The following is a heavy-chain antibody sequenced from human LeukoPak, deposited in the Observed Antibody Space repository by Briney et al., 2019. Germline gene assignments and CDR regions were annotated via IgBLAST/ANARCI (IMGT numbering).Heavy chain of an antibody. CDR1: GFTFSGYY. D-gene: IGHD3-10*01. CDR3: ARDPFPKYYYGSGSYYRE. Sequence: GGSLRLSCAASGFTFSGYYMSWIRQAPGKGLEWISYISPSGSTMYYADSVKGRFTISRDNAKNSLYLQMNSLRAEDTAVYYCARDPFPKYYYGSGSYYREWGQGTLVTVSS. V-gene: IGHV3-11*04. J-gene: IGHJ4*02. CDR2: ISPSGSTM.